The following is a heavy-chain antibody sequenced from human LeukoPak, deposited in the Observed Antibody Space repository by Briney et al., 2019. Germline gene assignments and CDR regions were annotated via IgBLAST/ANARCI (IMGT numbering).Heavy chain of an antibody. CDR3: ARDPDYYDSSGYYQGAFDI. J-gene: IGHJ3*02. V-gene: IGHV4-38-2*02. D-gene: IGHD3-22*01. CDR2: IYHSGST. CDR1: GYSLSSGYY. Sequence: PSETLSLTCAVSGYSLSSGYYWGWIRQPPGTGLEWIGSIYHSGSTYYNPSLKSRVTISVDTSKNQFSLKLSSVTAADTAVYYCARDPDYYDSSGYYQGAFDIWGQGTMVTVSS.